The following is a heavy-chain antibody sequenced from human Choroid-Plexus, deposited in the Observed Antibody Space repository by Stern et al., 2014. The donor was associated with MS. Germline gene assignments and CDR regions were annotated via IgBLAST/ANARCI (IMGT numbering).Heavy chain of an antibody. V-gene: IGHV2-5*02. Sequence: QITLKESGPTLVKPTQTLTLTCTFSGFSLSTPGVGVAWIRQPPGKALDWLALIYWDDDKRYSPSLKSRLTITKDTSKNQVVLTMTNVDPVDTATYYCAHTWSGGSNPSNHYHGLDVWGQGTTVTVSS. J-gene: IGHJ6*02. D-gene: IGHD3-3*01. CDR1: GFSLSTPGVG. CDR2: IYWDDDK. CDR3: AHTWSGGSNPSNHYHGLDV.